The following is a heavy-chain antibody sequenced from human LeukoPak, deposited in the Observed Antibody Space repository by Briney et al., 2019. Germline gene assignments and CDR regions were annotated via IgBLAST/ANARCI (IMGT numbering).Heavy chain of an antibody. CDR1: GFTFSNYA. D-gene: IGHD3-10*01. J-gene: IGHJ6*03. CDR3: ARVLSGRGSLYSYYYYMDV. V-gene: IGHV3-23*01. Sequence: TGGSLRLSCAASGFTFSNYAMSWVRQAPGKGLEWVSAISGSGGSTYYADSVKGRFTISRDNSKNKLYLQTNSLRAEDTAVYYCARVLSGRGSLYSYYYYMDVWGKGTTVTISS. CDR2: ISGSGGST.